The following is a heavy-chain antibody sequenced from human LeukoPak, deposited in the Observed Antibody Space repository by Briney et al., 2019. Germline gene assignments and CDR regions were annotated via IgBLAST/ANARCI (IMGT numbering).Heavy chain of an antibody. Sequence: GGSLRLSCAASGFTFSSYWMSWVRQAPGKGLEWVANIEQDGSEKYYVDSVKGRFTISRDNAKNSLYLQMNSLRAEDTAVYYCARDLSSGYDAFDIWGQGTMVTVSS. CDR3: ARDLSSGYDAFDI. CDR1: GFTFSSYW. CDR2: IEQDGSEK. J-gene: IGHJ3*02. D-gene: IGHD3-22*01. V-gene: IGHV3-7*01.